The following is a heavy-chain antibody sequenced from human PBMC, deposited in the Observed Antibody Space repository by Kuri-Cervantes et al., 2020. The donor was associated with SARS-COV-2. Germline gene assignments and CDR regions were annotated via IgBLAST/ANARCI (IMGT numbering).Heavy chain of an antibody. J-gene: IGHJ4*02. CDR3: AKDRDLVLDY. CDR1: GFTFSSYS. D-gene: IGHD2-8*02. Sequence: GESLKISCAASGFTFSSYSMNWVRQAPGKGLEWVAVIWYGGSNKYYADSVKGRFTISRDNSKNTLYLQMNSLRAEDTAVYYCAKDRDLVLDYWGQGTLVTVSS. CDR2: IWYGGSNK. V-gene: IGHV3-30*02.